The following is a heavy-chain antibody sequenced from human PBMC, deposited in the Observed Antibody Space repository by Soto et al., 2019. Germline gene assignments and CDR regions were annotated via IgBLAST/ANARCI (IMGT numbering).Heavy chain of an antibody. CDR1: GGSFSGYY. Sequence: SETLSLTCAVYGGSFSGYYWSWIRQPPGKGLEWIGEINHSGSTNYNPSLKSRVTVSVDTSKNQFSLKLSSVTAADTAVYYCARGRGYSSSSGVRSFDYWGQGTLVTVSS. CDR2: INHSGST. J-gene: IGHJ4*02. D-gene: IGHD6-6*01. CDR3: ARGRGYSSSSGVRSFDY. V-gene: IGHV4-34*01.